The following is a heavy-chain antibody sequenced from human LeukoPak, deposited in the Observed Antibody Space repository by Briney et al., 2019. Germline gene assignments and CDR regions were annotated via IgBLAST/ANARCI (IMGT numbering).Heavy chain of an antibody. CDR3: ARGPRTARYYYYYMDV. CDR1: GGSFSGYY. CDR2: INHSGST. V-gene: IGHV4-34*01. J-gene: IGHJ6*03. Sequence: SETLSLPCAVYGGSFSGYYWSWIRQPPGKGLEWIGEINHSGSTNYNPSLKSRVTISVDTSKNQFSLKLSSVTAADTAVYYCARGPRTARYYYYYMDVWGKGTTVTVSS.